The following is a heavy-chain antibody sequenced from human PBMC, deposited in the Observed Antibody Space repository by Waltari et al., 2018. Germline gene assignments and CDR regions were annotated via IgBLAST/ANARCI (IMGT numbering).Heavy chain of an antibody. CDR3: ARLLTDYCSSTSCRFYYYYYYMDV. CDR2: IYYSGST. Sequence: QLQLQESGPGLVKPSEPLSLTCTVSGCSISSSSYYWGWIRQPPGKVLEWMGRIYYSGSTYYNPSLKSRVTISVDTSKNQFSLKLSSVTAADTAVYYCARLLTDYCSSTSCRFYYYYYYMDVWGKGTTVTVSS. V-gene: IGHV4-39*01. J-gene: IGHJ6*03. D-gene: IGHD2-2*01. CDR1: GCSISSSSYY.